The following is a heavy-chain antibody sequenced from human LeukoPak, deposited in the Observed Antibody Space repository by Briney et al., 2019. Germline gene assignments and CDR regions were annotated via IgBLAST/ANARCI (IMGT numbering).Heavy chain of an antibody. Sequence: GGSLRLSCSASGFTFSDYWMTWVRQAPGKGLEWVANIKQDGSEKYYVDSVKDRFTISRDNAKNSLYLQMTSLRAEDTAVYYCARGRSSGYDWNYYYYYMDVWGKGTTVTVSS. D-gene: IGHD5-12*01. CDR1: GFTFSDYW. CDR2: IKQDGSEK. V-gene: IGHV3-7*03. J-gene: IGHJ6*03. CDR3: ARGRSSGYDWNYYYYYMDV.